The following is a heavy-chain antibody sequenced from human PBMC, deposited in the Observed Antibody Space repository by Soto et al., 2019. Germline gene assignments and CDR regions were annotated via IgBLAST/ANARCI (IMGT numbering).Heavy chain of an antibody. Sequence: QVQLQESGPGLVKPSETLSLTCTVSGGSISSYYWSWIRQPPGKGLEWIGYIYYSGSTNYNPSLQSRVTISVDTSKNQFSLKLSSVTAADTAVYYCARETALDHDAFDIWGQGTMVTVSS. J-gene: IGHJ3*02. CDR1: GGSISSYY. D-gene: IGHD2-21*02. V-gene: IGHV4-59*01. CDR3: ARETALDHDAFDI. CDR2: IYYSGST.